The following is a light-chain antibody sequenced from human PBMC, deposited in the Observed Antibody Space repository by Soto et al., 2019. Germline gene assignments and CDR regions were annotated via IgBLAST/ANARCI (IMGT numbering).Light chain of an antibody. CDR3: QQRSNWPLT. V-gene: IGKV3D-20*02. J-gene: IGKJ4*01. Sequence: EFVLTQSPGTLSLSPGERATLSCRASQSLNSNFFAWYQQRPGQAPRLLIYGASTRVTGVPDRFSGSGSGTDFTLTISRLEPEDFAVYFCQQRSNWPLTFGGGTKVEIK. CDR2: GAS. CDR1: QSLNSNF.